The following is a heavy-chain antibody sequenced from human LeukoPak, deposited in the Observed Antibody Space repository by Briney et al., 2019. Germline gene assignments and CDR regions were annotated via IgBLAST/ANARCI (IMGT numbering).Heavy chain of an antibody. Sequence: PSETLSLTCAVSGGSFSDYYWNWIRQPPGKGLEWIGEINHSGTTNYNPSLKSRVTIPVDTSKNQFSLRLSAVTAADTAVYHCARGLRLPSRSAPAVPHVWAKGTTVTVSA. CDR2: INHSGTT. V-gene: IGHV4-34*01. CDR3: ARGLRLPSRSAPAVPHV. J-gene: IGHJ6*04. D-gene: IGHD2-2*01. CDR1: GGSFSDYY.